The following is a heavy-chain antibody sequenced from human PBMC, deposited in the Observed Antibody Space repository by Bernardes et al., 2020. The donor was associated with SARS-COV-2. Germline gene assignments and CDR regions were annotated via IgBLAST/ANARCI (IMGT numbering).Heavy chain of an antibody. J-gene: IGHJ2*01. V-gene: IGHV3-23*01. CDR2: ITSSGGRT. Sequence: VGSLRLSCTASGFIFSRYSMKWVRQAPGKGLEWVSGITSSGGRTDYADSVKGRFTISRDNSKNTLYLQMNNLGAEDTALYYCARPRDYYGPSDGFDCWGRGTQLTVSS. CDR1: GFIFSRYS. CDR3: ARPRDYYGPSDGFDC. D-gene: IGHD3-10*01.